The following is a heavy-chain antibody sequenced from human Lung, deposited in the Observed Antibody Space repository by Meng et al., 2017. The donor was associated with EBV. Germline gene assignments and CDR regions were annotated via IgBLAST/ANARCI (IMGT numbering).Heavy chain of an antibody. J-gene: IGHJ4*02. V-gene: IGHV1-3*04. CDR2: INTGNGET. CDR1: GYPFTSYA. CDR3: ASRPGIAVAGFDY. D-gene: IGHD6-19*01. Sequence: VLIVRCGPGVKKPGATVDVSCKPSGYPFTSYAMNWVRQAPRQRLEWMGWINTGNGETKYSQKFQGRVTLTRDTSASTAYMELSSLRSEDTAVYYCASRPGIAVAGFDYWGQGTLVTVSS.